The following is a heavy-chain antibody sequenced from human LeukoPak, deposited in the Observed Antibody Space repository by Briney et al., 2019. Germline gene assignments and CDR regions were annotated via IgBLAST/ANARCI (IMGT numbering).Heavy chain of an antibody. Sequence: KSSETLSLTCTISGGSISSYYWSWIRQPPGKGLEWIGYIYYSGSTNYNPSLKSRVTISVDTSKNQFSLKLSSVTAADTAVYYCARVEALYYDFWSGSPSDAFDIWGQGTMVTVSS. D-gene: IGHD3-3*01. V-gene: IGHV4-59*01. J-gene: IGHJ3*02. CDR2: IYYSGST. CDR3: ARVEALYYDFWSGSPSDAFDI. CDR1: GGSISSYY.